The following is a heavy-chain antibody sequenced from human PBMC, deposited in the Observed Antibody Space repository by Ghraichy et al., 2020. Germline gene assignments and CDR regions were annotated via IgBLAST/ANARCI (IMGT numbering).Heavy chain of an antibody. Sequence: SETLSLTCTVSGGSISSYYWSWIRQPAGKGLEWIGRIYTSGSTNYNPSLKSRVTMSVDTSKNQFSLKLSSVTAADTAVYYCARDMAGGGWYPSFDFWGQGTLVTVSS. V-gene: IGHV4-4*07. CDR1: GGSISSYY. CDR3: ARDMAGGGWYPSFDF. D-gene: IGHD6-19*01. CDR2: IYTSGST. J-gene: IGHJ4*02.